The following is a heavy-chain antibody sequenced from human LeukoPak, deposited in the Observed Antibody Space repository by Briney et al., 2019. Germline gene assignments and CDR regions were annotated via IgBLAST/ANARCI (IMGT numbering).Heavy chain of an antibody. CDR3: AKDRSTTVTTLDY. J-gene: IGHJ4*02. CDR2: ISGSGGST. Sequence: GGSLRLSCAASGFTFRSYAMSWVRQAPGKGLEWVSAISGSGGSTYYADSVKGRFTISRDNAKNSLYLQMNSLRAEDTALYYCAKDRSTTVTTLDYWGQGTLVTVSS. V-gene: IGHV3-23*01. D-gene: IGHD4-17*01. CDR1: GFTFRSYA.